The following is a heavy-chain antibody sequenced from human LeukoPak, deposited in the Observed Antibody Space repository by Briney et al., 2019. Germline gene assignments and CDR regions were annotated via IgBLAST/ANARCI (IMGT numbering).Heavy chain of an antibody. CDR1: GYTFTSYA. D-gene: IGHD4-17*01. CDR3: ARAAPPLYGDYLSLELDY. Sequence: GASVKVSCKASGYTFTSYAMHWVRQAPGQRLEWMGWSNAGNGNTKYSQEFQGRVTITRDTSASTAYMELSSLRSEDMAVYYCARAAPPLYGDYLSLELDYWGQGTLVTVSS. CDR2: SNAGNGNT. V-gene: IGHV1-3*02. J-gene: IGHJ4*02.